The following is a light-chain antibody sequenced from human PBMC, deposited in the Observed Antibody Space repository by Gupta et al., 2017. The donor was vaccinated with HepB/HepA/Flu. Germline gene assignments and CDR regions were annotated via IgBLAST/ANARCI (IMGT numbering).Light chain of an antibody. Sequence: DVQLTQSPSTLSASVGDRVTITCRASQHLHMWLEWYQQRPGKAPKLLIYQASSLESGVPSRFSGSGSGTEFTLTISSLQPDDVATYYCQQYNTHCTFGQGTKLEIK. CDR3: QQYNTHCT. J-gene: IGKJ2*02. V-gene: IGKV1-5*03. CDR2: QAS. CDR1: QHLHMW.